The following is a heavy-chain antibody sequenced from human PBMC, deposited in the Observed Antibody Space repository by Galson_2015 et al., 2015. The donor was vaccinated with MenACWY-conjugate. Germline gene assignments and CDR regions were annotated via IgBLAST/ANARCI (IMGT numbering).Heavy chain of an antibody. J-gene: IGHJ6*04. CDR1: GSTSSIYD. V-gene: IGHV3-23*01. CDR3: AKGWRNLDV. CDR2: IGASGAGRDT. D-gene: IGHD1-14*01. Sequence: SLRLSCAASGSTSSIYDMTWVRQAPGKGLDWVSSIGASGAGRDTYYADSVKGRFTVSRDNSKNMLYLQMSTLRVEDTAVYFCAKGWRNLDVGGKGTAVTASS.